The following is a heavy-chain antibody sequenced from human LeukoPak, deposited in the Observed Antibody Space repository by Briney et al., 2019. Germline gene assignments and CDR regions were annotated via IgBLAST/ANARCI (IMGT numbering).Heavy chain of an antibody. D-gene: IGHD3-3*01. CDR3: AATIFGVVTPAFDY. V-gene: IGHV6-1*01. CDR2: TYYRSKWYN. CDR1: GDSVSSNSAA. J-gene: IGHJ4*02. Sequence: SQTLSLTCAISGDSVSSNSAAWNWIRQSPSRGLEWLGRTYYRSKWYNDYAVSVKSRITINPDTSKNQFSLQLNSATPEDTAVYYCAATIFGVVTPAFDYWGQGTLVTVSS.